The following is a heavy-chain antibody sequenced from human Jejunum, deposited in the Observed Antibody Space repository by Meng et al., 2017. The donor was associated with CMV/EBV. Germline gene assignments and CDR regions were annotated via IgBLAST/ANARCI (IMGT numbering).Heavy chain of an antibody. CDR3: ARAGVYGSGLGY. Sequence: SCVDSGFTFSSYSLNWVRQAPGKGLEWVSSIMSDSTYIYYSDSVKGRFTISRDNAKNSLYLQMTSLGVEDTAVYYCARAGVYGSGLGYWGLGTLVTVSS. J-gene: IGHJ4*01. CDR1: GFTFSSYS. CDR2: IMSDSTYI. D-gene: IGHD2-15*01. V-gene: IGHV3-21*01.